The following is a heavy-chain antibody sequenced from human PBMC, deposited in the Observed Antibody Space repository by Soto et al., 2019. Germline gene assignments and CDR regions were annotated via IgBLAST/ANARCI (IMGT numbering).Heavy chain of an antibody. J-gene: IGHJ4*02. CDR1: GDSVSSNSAA. Sequence: SQTLSLTCVISGDSVSSNSAAWNWIRQSPSRGLEWLGRTYYRSKWYNDYAVSVKSRITINPDTSKNQFSLQLNSVTPEDTAVDYCARGPVLLWFGELYYFDYWGQGTLVTVSS. V-gene: IGHV6-1*01. D-gene: IGHD3-10*01. CDR2: TYYRSKWYN. CDR3: ARGPVLLWFGELYYFDY.